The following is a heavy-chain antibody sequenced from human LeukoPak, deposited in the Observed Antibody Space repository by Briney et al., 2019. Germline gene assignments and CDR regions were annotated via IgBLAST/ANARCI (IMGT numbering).Heavy chain of an antibody. D-gene: IGHD6-13*01. CDR3: ARGPAASGYFDY. J-gene: IGHJ4*02. CDR1: GGSFSGYY. V-gene: IGHV4-34*01. CDR2: INHSGST. Sequence: PSETLSLTCAVYGGSFSGYYWSWIRQPPGKGLEWIGEINHSGSTNYNPSLKSRVTMSVDTSKNQFSLKLYFVTAADTAVFYCARGPAASGYFDYWDQGTLVTVSS.